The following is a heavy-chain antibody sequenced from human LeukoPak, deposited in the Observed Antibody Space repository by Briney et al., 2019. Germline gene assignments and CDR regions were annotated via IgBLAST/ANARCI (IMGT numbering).Heavy chain of an antibody. V-gene: IGHV4-61*05. D-gene: IGHD1-14*01. J-gene: IGHJ3*02. CDR3: ARDSTGTFDI. CDR2: IYYSGST. Sequence: PSETLSLTCTVSGGSISSSSYYWGWIRQPPGKGLEWIGYIYYSGSTNYNPSLKSRVTISVDTSKNQFSLQLNSVTPEDTAVYYCARDSTGTFDIWGQGTMVTVSS. CDR1: GGSISSSSYY.